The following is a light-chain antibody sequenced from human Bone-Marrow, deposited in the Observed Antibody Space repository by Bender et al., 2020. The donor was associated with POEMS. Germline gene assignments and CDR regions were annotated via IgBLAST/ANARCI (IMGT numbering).Light chain of an antibody. Sequence: QSTLTQPASVSGSPGQSITISCIGSSSDVGSYNLVSWYQQHPGKAPNLIIYKVTKRPSGVSSRFSGSKSANTASLTIAGLQAEDEAAYFCCSYGGSGTLIFGGGSRLTVL. CDR1: SSDVGSYNL. CDR2: KVT. V-gene: IGLV2-23*02. J-gene: IGLJ2*01. CDR3: CSYGGSGTLI.